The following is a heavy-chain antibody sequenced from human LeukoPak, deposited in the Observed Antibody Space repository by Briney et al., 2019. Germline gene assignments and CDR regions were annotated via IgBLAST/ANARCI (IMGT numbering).Heavy chain of an antibody. D-gene: IGHD3-22*01. V-gene: IGHV3-48*04. CDR2: ISSSSSTI. CDR1: GFTFSSHT. J-gene: IGHJ1*01. Sequence: GGSLRLSCAASGFTFSSHTMNWVRQAPGKGLEWVSYISSSSSTIYYADSVKGRFTISRDNAKNSLYLQMNSLRAEDTAVYYCARLDPQNYHDRSGLPVHLHHWGQGTLVTVSS. CDR3: ARLDPQNYHDRSGLPVHLHH.